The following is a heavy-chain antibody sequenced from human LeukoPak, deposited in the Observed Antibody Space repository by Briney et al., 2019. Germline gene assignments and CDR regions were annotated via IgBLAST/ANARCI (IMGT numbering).Heavy chain of an antibody. Sequence: GRSLRLSCAASGFTFSSYGMHWVRQAPGKGLERVAVIWYDGSNKYYADSVKGRFTISRDNSKNTLYLQMNSLRAEDTAVYYCATAITDGAIDYWGQGTLVTVSS. D-gene: IGHD2-8*01. V-gene: IGHV3-33*01. CDR2: IWYDGSNK. CDR1: GFTFSSYG. CDR3: ATAITDGAIDY. J-gene: IGHJ4*02.